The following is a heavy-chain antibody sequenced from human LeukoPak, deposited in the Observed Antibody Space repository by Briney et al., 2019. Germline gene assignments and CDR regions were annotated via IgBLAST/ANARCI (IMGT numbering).Heavy chain of an antibody. Sequence: SVKVSCKASGGTFSSYAISWVRQAPGQGLEWMGGIIPIFGTANYAQKFQGRVTITTDGSTSTAYMELSSLRSEDTAVYYCAREIAVAGRYYFDYWGQGTLVTVSS. CDR2: IIPIFGTA. J-gene: IGHJ4*02. V-gene: IGHV1-69*05. CDR3: AREIAVAGRYYFDY. D-gene: IGHD6-19*01. CDR1: GGTFSSYA.